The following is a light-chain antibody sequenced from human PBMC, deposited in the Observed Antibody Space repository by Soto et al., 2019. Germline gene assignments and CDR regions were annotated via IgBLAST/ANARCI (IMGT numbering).Light chain of an antibody. CDR2: EVV. V-gene: IGLV2-14*01. J-gene: IGLJ2*01. CDR3: SSYTTSSAFVL. Sequence: QSALTQPASVSGSPGQSITISCTGTTSEVGGYKYVSWYQQHPGKAPKLVIFEVVNRPAGVSNRFSGSKSGNTASLTISGLQAGDEAYYYCSSYTTSSAFVLFGGGTKLPVL. CDR1: TSEVGGYKY.